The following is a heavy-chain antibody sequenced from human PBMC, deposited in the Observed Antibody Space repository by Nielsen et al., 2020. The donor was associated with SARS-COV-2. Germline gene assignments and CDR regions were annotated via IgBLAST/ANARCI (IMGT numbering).Heavy chain of an antibody. J-gene: IGHJ3*02. Sequence: SETLSLTCTVSGGSISSGGYYWSWIRQHPGKGLEWIGYIYYSGSTNYNPSLKSRVSISLDTSKNQFSLNLRSVTAADSAVYFCARDYYGDYLDGFDIWGQGTVVAVSS. CDR1: GGSISSGGYY. V-gene: IGHV4-61*08. CDR2: IYYSGST. D-gene: IGHD4-17*01. CDR3: ARDYYGDYLDGFDI.